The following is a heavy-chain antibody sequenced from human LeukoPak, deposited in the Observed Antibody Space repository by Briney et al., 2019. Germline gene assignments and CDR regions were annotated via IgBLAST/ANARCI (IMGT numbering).Heavy chain of an antibody. J-gene: IGHJ3*02. V-gene: IGHV4-34*01. Sequence: NPSETLSLTCAVYGGSFSGYYWSWIRQPPGKGLEWIGEINHSGSTNYNPSLKSRVTISVDTSKNQFSLKLSSVTAADTAVYYCARDLVSRAFDIWGQGTMVTVSS. CDR1: GGSFSGYY. D-gene: IGHD2-8*02. CDR2: INHSGST. CDR3: ARDLVSRAFDI.